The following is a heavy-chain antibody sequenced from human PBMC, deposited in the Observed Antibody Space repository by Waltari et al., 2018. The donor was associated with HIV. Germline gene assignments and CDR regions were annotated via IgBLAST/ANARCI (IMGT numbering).Heavy chain of an antibody. CDR3: ATPLSVYDSSGYYYH. Sequence: QVQLVQSGAEVKKPGTSVKVSCKHSGGTCRSYASSWLGPAPGQGLEWMGRIIPILGIANDAQKFQGRVTITADKSTSTAYMELSSLRSEDTAVYYCATPLSVYDSSGYYYHWGQGTLVTVSS. J-gene: IGHJ5*02. V-gene: IGHV1-69*04. CDR2: IIPILGIA. D-gene: IGHD3-22*01. CDR1: GGTCRSYA.